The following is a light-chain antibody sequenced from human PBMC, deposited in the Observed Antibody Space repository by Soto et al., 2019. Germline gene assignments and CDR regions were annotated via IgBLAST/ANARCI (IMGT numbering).Light chain of an antibody. CDR3: QQSYRTPT. CDR2: GAS. V-gene: IGKV1-39*01. J-gene: IGKJ5*01. CDR1: QSISGS. Sequence: DIQMTHSPSSLSASVRARCTITCRASQSISGSLNLYKQKPGKAPKLLIYGASTLQSGVPSRLSGSGSGTDYTLTISSMKPEDFATYYCQQSYRTPTFGQGTRLEIK.